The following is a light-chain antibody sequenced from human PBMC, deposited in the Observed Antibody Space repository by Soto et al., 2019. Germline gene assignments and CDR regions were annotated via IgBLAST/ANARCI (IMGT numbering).Light chain of an antibody. CDR3: AAWDDTLNGQV. V-gene: IGLV1-47*01. CDR2: RNN. CDR1: RSNIGRNY. Sequence: QSVLTQPPSASGTPGQRVSISCSGSRSNIGRNYVYWYQQLPGTAPKLLIQRNNERPSGVPDRFSGSKSGTSVSLAISGLRSEDEATYYCAAWDDTLNGQVFGXGTQLTVL. J-gene: IGLJ3*02.